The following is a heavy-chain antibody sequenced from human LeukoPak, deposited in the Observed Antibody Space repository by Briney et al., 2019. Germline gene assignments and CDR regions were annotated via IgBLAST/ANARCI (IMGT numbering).Heavy chain of an antibody. CDR3: ARGQGSGWWAY. CDR2: ISSSSSSI. V-gene: IGHV3-21*01. Sequence: PGGSLRLSCAASGFTFRSYNFHWVRQAPGKGLEWVSFISSSSSSIYYADSVKGRFTISRDNAKNSLYLQVNSLRAEDTAVYYCARGQGSGWWAYWGQGTLVTVSS. CDR1: GFTFRSYN. J-gene: IGHJ4*02. D-gene: IGHD6-19*01.